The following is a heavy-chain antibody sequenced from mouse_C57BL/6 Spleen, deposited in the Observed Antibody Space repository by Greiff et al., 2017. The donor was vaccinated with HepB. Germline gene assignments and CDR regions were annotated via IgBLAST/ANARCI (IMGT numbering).Heavy chain of an antibody. D-gene: IGHD2-1*01. V-gene: IGHV1-26*01. J-gene: IGHJ2*01. CDR1: GYTFTDYY. CDR3: ARYGNYPFDY. CDR2: INPNNGGT. Sequence: VQLQQSGPELVKPGASVKISCKASGYTFTDYYMNWVKQSHGKSLEWIGDINPNNGGTSYNQKFKGKATLTVDKSSSTAYMELRSLTSEDSAVYYCARYGNYPFDYWGQGTTLTVSS.